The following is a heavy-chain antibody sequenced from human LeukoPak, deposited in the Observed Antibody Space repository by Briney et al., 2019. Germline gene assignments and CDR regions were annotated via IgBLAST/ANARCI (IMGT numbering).Heavy chain of an antibody. V-gene: IGHV3-30*18. Sequence: PGGSLTLSCAASGFTFSSHDMHWVRHAPGKGLEWLAAISYDGSKQLYADSVKGRFTISRDNSKNTLNLKMNSLRDEDTAVYYCAKDGARYLLTYYFEYWGQGTLVTVSS. CDR3: AKDGARYLLTYYFEY. CDR1: GFTFSSHD. D-gene: IGHD3-9*01. J-gene: IGHJ4*02. CDR2: ISYDGSKQ.